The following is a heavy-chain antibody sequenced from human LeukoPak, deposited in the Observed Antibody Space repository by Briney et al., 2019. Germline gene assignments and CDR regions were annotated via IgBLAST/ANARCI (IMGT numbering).Heavy chain of an antibody. Sequence: SETLSLTCTVSGGSISSYYWSWIRQSPGKGLEWIGYIYYSGSTNYNPSLKSRVTISVDTSKNQFSLKLSSVTAADTAVYYCGRGPTLAGFGQLLSYYFDYWGQGTLVTVSS. CDR1: GGSISSYY. V-gene: IGHV4-59*01. J-gene: IGHJ4*02. D-gene: IGHD3-10*01. CDR2: IYYSGST. CDR3: GRGPTLAGFGQLLSYYFDY.